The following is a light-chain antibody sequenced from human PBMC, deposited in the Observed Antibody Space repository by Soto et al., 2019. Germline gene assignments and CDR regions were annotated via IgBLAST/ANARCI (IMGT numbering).Light chain of an antibody. CDR3: QQYNNWPIT. CDR2: GTS. CDR1: QSVPRSY. V-gene: IGKV3-20*01. J-gene: IGKJ5*01. Sequence: EIVLTQSPGTLSLSPGERATLSCRASQSVPRSYLAWYQQKPGQAPRLLIYGTSSRATGIPDRFSGSGSGTDFTLTITRLEPEDFAVYFCQQYNNWPITFGQGTRLEIK.